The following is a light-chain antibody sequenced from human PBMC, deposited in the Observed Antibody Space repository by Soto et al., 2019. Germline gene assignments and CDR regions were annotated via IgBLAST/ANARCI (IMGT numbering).Light chain of an antibody. CDR2: DTS. V-gene: IGKV3-15*01. CDR3: QHYVTWPLT. Sequence: ENVMTPSPATLSVSPGEGATPSCRASQGIGDTLAWYQQKPGQTPRLLIYDTSIRATGVPARFSGSRSGAEFTLTISSLQSEDFAVYYCQHYVTWPLTFGGGTKVDIK. J-gene: IGKJ4*01. CDR1: QGIGDT.